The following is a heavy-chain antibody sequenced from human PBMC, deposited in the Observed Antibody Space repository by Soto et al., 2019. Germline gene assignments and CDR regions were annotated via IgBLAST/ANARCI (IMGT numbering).Heavy chain of an antibody. CDR3: AGGAAADYFDY. J-gene: IGHJ4*02. CDR2: IYARGHT. Sequence: QVQLQESGPGLATASETLSLTCTVSRGSISTYYSSWIRQPAGKGLERIGRIYARGHTLYNPSLKSRVNLSVGTAKNQFALKVSSVTAAGTAVYYCAGGAAADYFDYGGKRTLVTVSS. CDR1: RGSISTYY. V-gene: IGHV4-4*07. D-gene: IGHD6-13*01.